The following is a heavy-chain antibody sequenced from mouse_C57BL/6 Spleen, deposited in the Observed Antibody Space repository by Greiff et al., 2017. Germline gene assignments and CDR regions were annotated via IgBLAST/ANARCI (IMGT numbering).Heavy chain of an antibody. Sequence: VQLQQSGPELVKPGASVKISCKASGYAFSSSWMNWVKQRPGKGLEWIGRIYPGDGDTNYNGKFKGKATLTADKSSSTAYMQLSSLTSEDSAVYFCAVTTVSTWYFDVWGTGTTVTVS. CDR2: IYPGDGDT. J-gene: IGHJ1*03. V-gene: IGHV1-82*01. CDR3: AVTTVSTWYFDV. CDR1: GYAFSSSW. D-gene: IGHD1-1*01.